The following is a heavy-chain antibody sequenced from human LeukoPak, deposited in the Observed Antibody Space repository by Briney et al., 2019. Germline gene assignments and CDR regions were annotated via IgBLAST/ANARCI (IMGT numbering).Heavy chain of an antibody. V-gene: IGHV5-51*01. Sequence: GESLKISCKGSGYSFTSYWIGWVRQMPGKGLEWTGIIYPGDSDTRYSPSFQGQVTISADKSISTSYLQWSSLKASDTAMYYCARQVVPAAISADYWGQGTLVTVSS. CDR1: GYSFTSYW. CDR2: IYPGDSDT. CDR3: ARQVVPAAISADY. D-gene: IGHD2-2*02. J-gene: IGHJ4*02.